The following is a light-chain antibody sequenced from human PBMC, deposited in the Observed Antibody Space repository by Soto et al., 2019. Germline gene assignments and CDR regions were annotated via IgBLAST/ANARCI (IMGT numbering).Light chain of an antibody. J-gene: IGKJ5*01. V-gene: IGKV3-20*01. CDR3: QQYVSSPPT. CDR2: GAS. Sequence: EIVLTQSPGTLSVSPGERATLSCRTSQTVNSFLAWYDQKPGRAPRLLIYGASTRAAGIPDRFSGSGSGTDFTLTIGRLEPEDFAVYYCQQYVSSPPTFGQGTRREIK. CDR1: QTVNSF.